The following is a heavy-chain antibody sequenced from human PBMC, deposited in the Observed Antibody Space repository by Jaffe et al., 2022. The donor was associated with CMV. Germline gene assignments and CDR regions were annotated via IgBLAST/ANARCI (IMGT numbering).Heavy chain of an antibody. CDR2: ISWNSGSI. CDR1: GFTFDDYA. CDR3: AKGSMATGSGYFDY. D-gene: IGHD5-12*01. Sequence: EVQLVESGGGLVQPGRSLRLSCAASGFTFDDYAMHWVRQAPGKGLEWVSGISWNSGSIGYADSVKGRFTISRDNAKNSLYLQMNSLRAEDTALYYCAKGSMATGSGYFDYWGQGTLVTVSS. V-gene: IGHV3-9*01. J-gene: IGHJ4*02.